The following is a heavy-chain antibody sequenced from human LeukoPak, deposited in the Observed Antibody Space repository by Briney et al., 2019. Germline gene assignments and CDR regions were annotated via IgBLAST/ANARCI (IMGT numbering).Heavy chain of an antibody. CDR3: ARETTYYYGSGLDAFDI. D-gene: IGHD3-10*01. Sequence: SETLSLTRTFSVGFHSRGSYHWRWIPQPPGRGLEWIGHYYYCGSTNYNPSLKSRVTISVDTSKNQFSLKLSSATAADTAVYYCARETTYYYGSGLDAFDIWGQGTMVTVSS. J-gene: IGHJ3*02. V-gene: IGHV4-61*01. CDR2: YYYCGST. CDR1: VGFHSRGSYH.